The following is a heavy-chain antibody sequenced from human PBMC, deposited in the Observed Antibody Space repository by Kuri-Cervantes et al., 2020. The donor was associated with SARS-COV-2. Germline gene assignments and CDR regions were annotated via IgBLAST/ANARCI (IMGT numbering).Heavy chain of an antibody. J-gene: IGHJ4*02. CDR1: GGSISSYY. CDR3: ARAAYCGGDCYYYFDY. CDR2: IYYSGST. D-gene: IGHD2-21*01. V-gene: IGHV4-59*01. Sequence: SETLSLTCTVSGGSISSYYWSWIRQPPGKGLEWIGYIYYSGSTNYNPSLKSRVTISADTSKNQFSLKLSSVTAADTAVYYCARAAYCGGDCYYYFDYWGQGTLVTVSS.